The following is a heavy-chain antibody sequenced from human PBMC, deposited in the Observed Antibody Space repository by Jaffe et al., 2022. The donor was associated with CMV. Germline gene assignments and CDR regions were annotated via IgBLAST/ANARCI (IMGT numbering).Heavy chain of an antibody. CDR3: AKSYRGGSRGSDAFDI. V-gene: IGHV3-23*04. Sequence: EVQLVESGGGLVQPGGSLRLSCAASGFTFSSYAMSWVRQAPGKGLEWVSAISGSGGSTYYADSVKGRFTISRDNSKNTLYLQMNSLRAEDTAVYYCAKSYRGGSRGSDAFDIWGQGTMVTVSS. J-gene: IGHJ3*02. CDR1: GFTFSSYA. CDR2: ISGSGGST. D-gene: IGHD1-26*01.